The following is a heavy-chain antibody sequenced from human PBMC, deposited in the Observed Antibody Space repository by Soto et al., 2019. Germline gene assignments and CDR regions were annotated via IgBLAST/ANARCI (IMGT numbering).Heavy chain of an antibody. V-gene: IGHV1-18*01. CDR1: GGTFSSYA. D-gene: IGHD1-26*01. CDR3: ARVRALEWELPQEYYFDY. Sequence: QVQLVRSGAEVKKPGSSVKVSCKASGGTFSSYAISWVRQAPGQGLEWMGGISAYNGNTNYAQKLQGRVTMTTDTSTSTAYMELRSLRSDDTAVYYCARVRALEWELPQEYYFDYWGQGTLVTVSS. CDR2: ISAYNGNT. J-gene: IGHJ4*02.